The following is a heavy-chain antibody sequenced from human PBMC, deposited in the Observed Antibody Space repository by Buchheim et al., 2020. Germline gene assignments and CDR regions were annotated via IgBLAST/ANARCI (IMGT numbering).Heavy chain of an antibody. Sequence: EVQLVESGGGLVQRGGSLRLSCAASGFTFSYNSMNWVRQAPGKGLEWVAYISSSGSAIYYADSVKGRFTISRDNAKNSLYLQMISLGAEDTAVYYWARGNHIDTVLDRPYYYYYVDVWGKGTT. CDR3: ARGNHIDTVLDRPYYYYYVDV. J-gene: IGHJ6*03. CDR2: ISSSGSAI. CDR1: GFTFSYNS. V-gene: IGHV3-48*01. D-gene: IGHD4-11*01.